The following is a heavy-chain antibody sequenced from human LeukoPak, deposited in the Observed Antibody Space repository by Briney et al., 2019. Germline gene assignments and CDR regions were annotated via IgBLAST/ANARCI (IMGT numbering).Heavy chain of an antibody. D-gene: IGHD2-2*01. CDR2: VGISSGNT. V-gene: IGHV3-48*01. J-gene: IGHJ4*02. Sequence: GGSLRLSCAASGFTFSDYSMNWVRQAPGKGLEWISYVGISSGNTKYADSVKGGFTISGDKAKNSLYLQMNSLRVEDTAVYYCARDTKYAFDNWGQGTLVTVSS. CDR3: ARDTKYAFDN. CDR1: GFTFSDYS.